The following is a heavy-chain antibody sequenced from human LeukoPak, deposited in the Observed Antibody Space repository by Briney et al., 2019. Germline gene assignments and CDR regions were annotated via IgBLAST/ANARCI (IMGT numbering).Heavy chain of an antibody. Sequence: ASVKVSCKASGYTFTGYYMHWVRQAPGQGLEWMGWINPNSGGTNYAQKFQGRVTMTRDMSTSTVYMGLSSLRSEDTAVYYCARGVHVRMYDTNDNWFDPWGQGTLVTVSS. CDR2: INPNSGGT. J-gene: IGHJ5*02. V-gene: IGHV1-2*02. D-gene: IGHD3-22*01. CDR3: ARGVHVRMYDTNDNWFDP. CDR1: GYTFTGYY.